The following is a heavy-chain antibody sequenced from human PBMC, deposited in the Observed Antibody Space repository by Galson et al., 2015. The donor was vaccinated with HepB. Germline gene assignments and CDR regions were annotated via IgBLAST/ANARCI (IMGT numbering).Heavy chain of an antibody. D-gene: IGHD1-26*01. CDR2: ISAYNGNT. CDR3: ARDGAGGLGTLGANYYGMDV. J-gene: IGHJ6*02. Sequence: SVKVSCKASGYTFTSYGISWVRQAPGQGLEWMGWISAYNGNTNYAQKLQGRVTMTTDTSTSTAYMELRSLRSDDTAVYYCARDGAGGLGTLGANYYGMDVWGQGTTVTVSS. CDR1: GYTFTSYG. V-gene: IGHV1-18*04.